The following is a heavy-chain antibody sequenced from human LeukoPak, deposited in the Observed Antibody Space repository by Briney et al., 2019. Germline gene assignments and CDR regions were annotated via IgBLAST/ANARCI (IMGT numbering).Heavy chain of an antibody. CDR1: VFTFSSYG. CDR2: LWYEGSKK. V-gene: IGHV3-33*06. D-gene: IGHD2-2*02. Sequence: PGRSVRLSCAASVFTFSSYGMHGVRQAPGKGLEGVAVLWYEGSKKYYADSVKGRFTMSRDNSKNTLDLKMNSVRAEDTGVYYCAKPMGLGYCSSTSCYMWAFDYWGQGTLVTVSS. J-gene: IGHJ4*02. CDR3: AKPMGLGYCSSTSCYMWAFDY.